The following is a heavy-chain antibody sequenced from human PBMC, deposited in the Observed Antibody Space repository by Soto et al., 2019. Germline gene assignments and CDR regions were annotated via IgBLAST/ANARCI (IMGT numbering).Heavy chain of an antibody. CDR3: AGYSNSWSKYVKH. V-gene: IGHV4-34*01. Sequence: VQLQQWGAGLLKPSETLSLTCAVYGGSFSGYCWSWIRQTPGERLEWVGDICHGGGANYNPSLKSGGSFSMDPSKNQFSLKLNSVMAADTAVYYCAGYSNSWSKYVKHWGRGSLVTVSS. CDR2: ICHGGGA. CDR1: GGSFSGYC. J-gene: IGHJ1*01. D-gene: IGHD6-13*01.